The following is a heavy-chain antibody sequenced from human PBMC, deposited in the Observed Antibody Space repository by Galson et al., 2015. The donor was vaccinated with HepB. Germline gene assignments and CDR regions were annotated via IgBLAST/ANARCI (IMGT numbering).Heavy chain of an antibody. CDR2: TYYRSKWYN. CDR1: GDSVSSNSAA. CDR3: ARDLSYDFWSGYSYYYYYGMDV. V-gene: IGHV6-1*01. J-gene: IGHJ6*02. Sequence: CAISGDSVSSNSAAWNWIRQSPSRGLEWLGRTYYRSKWYNDYAVSVKSRITINPDTSKNQFSLQLNSVTPEDTAVYYCARDLSYDFWSGYSYYYYYGMDVWGQGTTVTVSS. D-gene: IGHD3-3*01.